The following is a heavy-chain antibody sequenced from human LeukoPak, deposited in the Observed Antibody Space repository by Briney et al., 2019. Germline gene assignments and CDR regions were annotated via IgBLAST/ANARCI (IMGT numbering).Heavy chain of an antibody. CDR1: GGSISSYY. Sequence: SETLSLTCTVSGGSISSYYWSWIRQPPGKGLEWIGYIYYSGSTNYNPSLKSRVTISVDTSKNQFSLKLSSVTAADTAVYYCARESRFGIFGVVTSSNFDYWGQGTLVTVSS. D-gene: IGHD3-3*01. V-gene: IGHV4-59*01. CDR3: ARESRFGIFGVVTSSNFDY. CDR2: IYYSGST. J-gene: IGHJ4*02.